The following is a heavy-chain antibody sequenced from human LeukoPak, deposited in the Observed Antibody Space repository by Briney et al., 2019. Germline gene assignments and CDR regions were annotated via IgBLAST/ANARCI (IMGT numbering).Heavy chain of an antibody. V-gene: IGHV5-51*01. J-gene: IGHJ4*02. D-gene: IGHD4-17*01. CDR1: GSIFTSYW. CDR2: IYPDDSDT. Sequence: GASLQISCEGAGSIFTSYWIGWVRQLPGKGLEWVGIIYPDDSDTRYSPSFQDQVTISADKSISTASLQWSSLKASDTAIYYCARHYPGGDYFIDYWGQGTLVTVSS. CDR3: ARHYPGGDYFIDY.